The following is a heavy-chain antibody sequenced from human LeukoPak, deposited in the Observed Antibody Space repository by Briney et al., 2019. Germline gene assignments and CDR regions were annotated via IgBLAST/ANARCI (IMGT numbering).Heavy chain of an antibody. CDR1: GYTFTSYG. CDR2: ISAYNGNT. V-gene: IGHV1-18*01. Sequence: ASVKVSCKASGYTFTSYGISWVRQAPGQGLEWMGWISAYNGNTNYAQKLLGRVTMTTDTSTSTAYMELRSLRSDDTAVYYCAREGNCSGGSCYYYYYGMDVWGQGTTVTVSS. J-gene: IGHJ6*02. CDR3: AREGNCSGGSCYYYYYGMDV. D-gene: IGHD2-15*01.